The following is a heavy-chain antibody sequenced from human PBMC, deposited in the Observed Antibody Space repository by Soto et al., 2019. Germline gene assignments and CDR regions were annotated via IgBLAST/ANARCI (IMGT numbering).Heavy chain of an antibody. J-gene: IGHJ4*02. CDR1: GGSISSGGYY. Sequence: QVQLQESGPGLVQPSQTLSLTCTVSGGSISSGGYYWSWIRQHPGEALEWIGYIYHTVKTYYNSSLMSGVPITLDTSKSQFSLRLSSVTAAGTAVYYCATDLPSAFDGGGGSCYYKTFDYWGEGILVTVSS. D-gene: IGHD2-15*01. V-gene: IGHV4-31*03. CDR2: IYHTVKT. CDR3: ATDLPSAFDGGGGSCYYKTFDY.